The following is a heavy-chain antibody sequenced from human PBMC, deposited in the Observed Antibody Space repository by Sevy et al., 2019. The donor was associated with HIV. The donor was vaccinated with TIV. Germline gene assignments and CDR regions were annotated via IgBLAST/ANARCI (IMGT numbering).Heavy chain of an antibody. Sequence: GGSLRLSCAASGFTFSSYGMHWVRQAPGKGLEWVAVIWYDGSNKYYADSVKGRFTISRDNSKNTLYLQINSLRAEDTAVYYCAREVLGVVVPAAIFDYWGQGTLVTVSS. D-gene: IGHD2-2*01. CDR2: IWYDGSNK. CDR1: GFTFSSYG. CDR3: AREVLGVVVPAAIFDY. V-gene: IGHV3-33*01. J-gene: IGHJ4*02.